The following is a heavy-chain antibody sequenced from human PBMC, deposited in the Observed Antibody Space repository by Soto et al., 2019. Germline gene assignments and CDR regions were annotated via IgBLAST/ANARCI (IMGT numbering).Heavy chain of an antibody. V-gene: IGHV4-34*01. CDR2: INHSGST. CDR3: ARGLFPINMARYFDY. CDR1: GGSFSVYY. Sequence: SETLCITCAFYGGSFSVYYWSWIGQPPGKGLEWIGEINHSGSTNYNPSLKSRVTISVDTSKNQFSLKLSSVTAADTAVYYCARGLFPINMARYFDYWGQGTMVTVSS. J-gene: IGHJ4*02. D-gene: IGHD3-10*01.